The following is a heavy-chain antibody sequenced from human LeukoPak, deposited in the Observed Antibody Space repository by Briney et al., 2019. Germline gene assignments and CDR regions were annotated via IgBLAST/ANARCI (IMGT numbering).Heavy chain of an antibody. V-gene: IGHV1-18*01. D-gene: IGHD6-19*01. CDR2: TSAYNGNT. CDR3: ARETLPGIAVAGTYGMDV. CDR1: GYTFTSYG. Sequence: ASVKVSCKASGYTFTSYGISWVRQAPGQGLEWMGWTSAYNGNTNYAQKLQGRVTMTTDTSTSTAYMELRSLRSDDTAVYYCARETLPGIAVAGTYGMDVWGQGTTVTVSS. J-gene: IGHJ6*02.